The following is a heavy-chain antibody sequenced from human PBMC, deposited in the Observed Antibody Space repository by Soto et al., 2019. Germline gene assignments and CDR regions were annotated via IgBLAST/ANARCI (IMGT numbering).Heavy chain of an antibody. V-gene: IGHV4-39*01. CDR1: GGSISSSSYY. CDR2: IYYSGST. Sequence: SETLSLTCTVSGGSISSSSYYWGWIRQPPGKGLEWIGSIYYSGSTYYKPSLKNRVTISVDTSKNQFSLKLSSVTAADTAVYYCAMEYCSSTSCYRDYWGQGTLVTVS. CDR3: AMEYCSSTSCYRDY. D-gene: IGHD2-2*02. J-gene: IGHJ4*02.